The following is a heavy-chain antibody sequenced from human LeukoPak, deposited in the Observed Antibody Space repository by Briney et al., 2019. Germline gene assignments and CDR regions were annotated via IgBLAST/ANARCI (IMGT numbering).Heavy chain of an antibody. D-gene: IGHD5-24*01. Sequence: SETLSLTCTVSGASISSAGYYWSWIRQPPGKGLEWIGYIYHTGITYYNPSLKSRVTISVDTSKNQFSLKLSSVPAADTAVYYCAGLYNYYFDYWGQGALVPVSS. J-gene: IGHJ4*02. V-gene: IGHV4-30-4*01. CDR3: AGLYNYYFDY. CDR2: IYHTGIT. CDR1: GASISSAGYY.